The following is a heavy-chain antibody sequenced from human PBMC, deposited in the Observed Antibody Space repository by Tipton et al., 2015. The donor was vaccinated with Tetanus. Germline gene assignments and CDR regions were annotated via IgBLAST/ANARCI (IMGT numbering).Heavy chain of an antibody. V-gene: IGHV5-51*01. D-gene: IGHD3-9*01. CDR2: IDPRDSET. CDR1: GYTFTRYW. Sequence: QSGAEVKKPGESLKISCKGSGYTFTRYWIGWVRQMPGKGLEWVGIIDPRDSETFQGHVTISADKSISTAHLRWSSLEASDTAIYYCARRRSAILSGSYHWYFDIWGRGTLVIVSS. J-gene: IGHJ2*01. CDR3: ARRRSAILSGSYHWYFDI.